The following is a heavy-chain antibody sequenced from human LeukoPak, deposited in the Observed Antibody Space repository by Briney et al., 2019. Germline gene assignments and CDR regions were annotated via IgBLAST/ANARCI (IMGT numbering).Heavy chain of an antibody. Sequence: SETLSLTCSVSAYSISGGYYWGWIRQPPGKGLEWIGSIYHSGNTYYNPSLKSRITISVDTSKSRFSLSLGSVTAADTAIYYCARDRATTTEGFDYWGQGTLVTVSS. V-gene: IGHV4-38-2*02. CDR2: IYHSGNT. D-gene: IGHD1-26*01. J-gene: IGHJ4*02. CDR1: AYSISGGYY. CDR3: ARDRATTTEGFDY.